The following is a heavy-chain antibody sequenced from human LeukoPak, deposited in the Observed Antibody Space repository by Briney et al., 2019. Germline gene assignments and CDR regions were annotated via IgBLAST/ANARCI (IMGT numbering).Heavy chain of an antibody. D-gene: IGHD4-17*01. CDR3: AKDRITVTRCYFDY. CDR2: ISGSGGST. J-gene: IGHJ4*02. Sequence: GGSLRLSCAASGFNVGSNYMTWVRQAPGKGLEWVSAISGSGGSTYYADSVKGRFTISRDNSKNTLYLQMNSLRAEDTAVYYCAKDRITVTRCYFDYWGQGTLVTVSS. V-gene: IGHV3-23*01. CDR1: GFNVGSNY.